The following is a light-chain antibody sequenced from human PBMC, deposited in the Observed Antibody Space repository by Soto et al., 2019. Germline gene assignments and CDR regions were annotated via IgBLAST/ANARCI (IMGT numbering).Light chain of an antibody. V-gene: IGLV2-14*02. CDR1: SSDVGSYNL. Sequence: QSVLTQPASVSGSPGQSITISCTGTSSDVGSYNLVSWYQQHPGKAPKLMIYEGSKRLSGVSNRFSGSKSGNTASLTISGLQAEDEADYYCSSYASSTTPYVFGTGTKLTVL. CDR3: SSYASSTTPYV. CDR2: EGS. J-gene: IGLJ1*01.